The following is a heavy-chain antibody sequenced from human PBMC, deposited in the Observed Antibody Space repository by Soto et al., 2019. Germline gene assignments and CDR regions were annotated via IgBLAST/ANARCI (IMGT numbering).Heavy chain of an antibody. Sequence: GGSLRLSCAASGFTFSSYAMSWVRQAPGKGLEWVSAISGSGGSTYYVDSVKGRFTISRDNSKNTLYLQMNSLRAEDTAVYYCAKDGRGDYHLRWGQGTLVTVSS. J-gene: IGHJ4*02. CDR1: GFTFSSYA. CDR3: AKDGRGDYHLR. CDR2: ISGSGGST. D-gene: IGHD4-17*01. V-gene: IGHV3-23*01.